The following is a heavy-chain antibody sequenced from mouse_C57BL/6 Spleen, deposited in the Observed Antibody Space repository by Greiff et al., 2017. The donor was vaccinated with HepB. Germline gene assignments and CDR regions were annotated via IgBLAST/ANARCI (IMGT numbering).Heavy chain of an antibody. Sequence: EVQLQESGGGLVKPGGSLKLSCAASGFTFSSYAMSWVRQTPEKRLEWVATISDGGSYTYYPDNVKGRFTISRDNAKNNLYLQMSHLKSEDTAMYYCASSLPYCDYWGQGTTLTVSS. CDR2: ISDGGSYT. D-gene: IGHD5-1*01. CDR3: ASSLPYCDY. J-gene: IGHJ2*01. CDR1: GFTFSSYA. V-gene: IGHV5-4*01.